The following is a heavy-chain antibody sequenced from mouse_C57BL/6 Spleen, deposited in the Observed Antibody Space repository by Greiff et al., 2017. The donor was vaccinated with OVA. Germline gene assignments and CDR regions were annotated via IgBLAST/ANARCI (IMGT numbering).Heavy chain of an antibody. Sequence: VKLVESGPGLVQPSQSLSITCTVSGFSLTSYGVHWVRQSPGKGLEWLGVIWSGGSTDYNAAFISRLSISKDNSKSQVFFKMNSLQADDTAIYYCARNRVDYYGSSYRYFDVWGTGTTVTVSS. V-gene: IGHV2-2*01. CDR2: IWSGGST. CDR3: ARNRVDYYGSSYRYFDV. D-gene: IGHD1-1*01. CDR1: GFSLTSYG. J-gene: IGHJ1*03.